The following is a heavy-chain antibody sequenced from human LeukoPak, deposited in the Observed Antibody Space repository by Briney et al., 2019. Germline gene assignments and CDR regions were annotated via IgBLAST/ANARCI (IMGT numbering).Heavy chain of an antibody. CDR3: ARSNGLRYFDR. V-gene: IGHV3-48*03. CDR1: GFTFSNA. Sequence: GGSLRLSCVASGFTFSNAMNWIRQAPGKGQEWVAYFGSTGTIHYADSMRGRFTISRDNAEMSLFLHMNSLRVDDTAVYYCARSNGLRYFDRWGQGTLVTVSS. D-gene: IGHD2-8*01. CDR2: FGSTGTI. J-gene: IGHJ4*02.